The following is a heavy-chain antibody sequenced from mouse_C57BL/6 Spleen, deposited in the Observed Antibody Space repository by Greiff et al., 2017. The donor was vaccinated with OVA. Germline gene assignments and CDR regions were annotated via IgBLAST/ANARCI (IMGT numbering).Heavy chain of an antibody. V-gene: IGHV5-17*01. CDR1: GFTFSDYG. CDR2: ISSGSSTI. Sequence: EVMLVESGGGLVKPGGSLKLSCAASGFTFSDYGMHWVRQAPEKGLEWVAYISSGSSTIYYADTVKGRFTISRDNAKNTLFLKMTSLRSEDTAMYYCERTRITTVVFDVWGTGTTVTVSS. D-gene: IGHD1-1*01. J-gene: IGHJ1*03. CDR3: ERTRITTVVFDV.